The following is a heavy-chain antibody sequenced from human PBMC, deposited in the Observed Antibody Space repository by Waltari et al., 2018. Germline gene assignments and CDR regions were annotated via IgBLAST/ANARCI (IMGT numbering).Heavy chain of an antibody. CDR3: AGVPKWVNY. J-gene: IGHJ4*02. Sequence: EVQLVESGGGLVQPGGSLRLSCAASGFTFRSHWMTWVRQAPGKGPGWLAKIKADGSEQYYADSVKGRFTISRDNAENSLYLQMDSLTLEDTAVYYCAGVPKWVNYWGQGTLVTVSS. D-gene: IGHD1-26*01. CDR1: GFTFRSHW. V-gene: IGHV3-7*04. CDR2: IKADGSEQ.